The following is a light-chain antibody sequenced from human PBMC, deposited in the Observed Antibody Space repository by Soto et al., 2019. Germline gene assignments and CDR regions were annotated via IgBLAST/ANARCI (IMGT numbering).Light chain of an antibody. CDR1: QTVHDW. CDR3: QQVVSFPST. CDR2: FVS. V-gene: IGKV1-12*01. Sequence: DIQMTQSPSSVSASVGDRVTITCRASQTVHDWLAWYQQKPGKAPKLLMYFVSRLQTGVPSRFSGSRAGTEFDHTISHLHTEEFATYYGQQVVSFPSTFGQGTRLEIE. J-gene: IGKJ5*01.